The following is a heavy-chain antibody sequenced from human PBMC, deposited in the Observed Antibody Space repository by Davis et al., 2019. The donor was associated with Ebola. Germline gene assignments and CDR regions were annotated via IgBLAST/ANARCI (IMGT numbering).Heavy chain of an antibody. D-gene: IGHD2-15*01. V-gene: IGHV1-2*06. Sequence: ASVKVSCKASGYTFTGYYIYWFRQAPGQGLEWMGRINPNTGDTSYTQDFQGRVTMTRDRSISTAYLELSSLRSADTAVYHCTRGYSGFSTYAFDIWGPGTMVTVSS. CDR3: TRGYSGFSTYAFDI. J-gene: IGHJ3*02. CDR2: INPNTGDT. CDR1: GYTFTGYY.